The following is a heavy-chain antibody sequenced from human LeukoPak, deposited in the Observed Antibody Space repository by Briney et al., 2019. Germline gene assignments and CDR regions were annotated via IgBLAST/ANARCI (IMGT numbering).Heavy chain of an antibody. V-gene: IGHV1-2*02. Sequence: ASVKVSCKASGYTFTGYYMHWVRQAPGQGFEWMGWINPNSGGTNYAQKFQGRVTMTRDTSISTAYMELSRLRSDDTAVYYCARESSSYYGSRNYYYYYGMDVWGQGTTVTVSS. CDR1: GYTFTGYY. CDR3: ARESSSYYGSRNYYYYYGMDV. J-gene: IGHJ6*02. D-gene: IGHD3-10*01. CDR2: INPNSGGT.